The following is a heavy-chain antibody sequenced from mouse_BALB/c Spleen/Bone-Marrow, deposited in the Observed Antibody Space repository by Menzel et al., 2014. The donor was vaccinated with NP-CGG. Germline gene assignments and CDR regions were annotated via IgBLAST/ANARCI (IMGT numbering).Heavy chain of an antibody. Sequence: VKVVEFGAELMKPGASVKISCKATGYTFSSYWIELIKQRPGHGLEWIGEILPGSGSTHYNEKFKGRATFTADTSSNTAYMQLSSLTSEDSAVYYCARGIRNYFDYWGQGTPLTVTS. CDR3: ARGIRNYFDY. CDR1: GYTFSSYW. D-gene: IGHD3-2*02. J-gene: IGHJ2*01. CDR2: ILPGSGST. V-gene: IGHV1-9*01.